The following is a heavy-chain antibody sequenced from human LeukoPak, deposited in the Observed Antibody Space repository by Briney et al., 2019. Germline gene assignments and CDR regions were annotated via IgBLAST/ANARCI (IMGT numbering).Heavy chain of an antibody. Sequence: PGGTLRLSCAASGFTFSSYSMNWVRQAPGKGLEWVSSISSSSSYIYYADSVKGRFTISRDNAKNSLYLQMNSLRAEDTAVYYCARYTSNVVGKRHYFDYWGQGTLVTVSS. J-gene: IGHJ4*02. CDR2: ISSSSSYI. V-gene: IGHV3-21*01. CDR3: ARYTSNVVGKRHYFDY. CDR1: GFTFSSYS. D-gene: IGHD1-26*01.